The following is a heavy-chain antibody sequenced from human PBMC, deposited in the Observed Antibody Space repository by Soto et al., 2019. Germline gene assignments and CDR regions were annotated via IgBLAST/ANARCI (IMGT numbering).Heavy chain of an antibody. D-gene: IGHD4-17*01. Sequence: PGGSLRLSCAASGFTFSSRWMHWVRQAPGKGLVWVSRINSDGTTITYADSVKGRFTISRDNAKNTLYLQMNSLRAEDTAVYYCARGTQTTVTTRLFDCWGQGTLVTVPS. V-gene: IGHV3-74*01. J-gene: IGHJ4*02. CDR1: GFTFSSRW. CDR3: ARGTQTTVTTRLFDC. CDR2: INSDGTTI.